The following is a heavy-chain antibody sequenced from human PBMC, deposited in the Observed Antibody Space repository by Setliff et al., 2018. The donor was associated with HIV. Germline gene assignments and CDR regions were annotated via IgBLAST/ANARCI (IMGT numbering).Heavy chain of an antibody. CDR3: AKEGQWLYYFDS. Sequence: SETLSLTCTFSGGSISSSSYYWGWIRQPPGKGLEWIGNVYYSVTTYYNPSLKSRVTISVDTSKNQFSLKLSSVTAADTAVYYCAKEGQWLYYFDSWGQGTLVT. CDR1: GGSISSSSYY. V-gene: IGHV4-39*07. D-gene: IGHD6-19*01. CDR2: VYYSVTT. J-gene: IGHJ4*02.